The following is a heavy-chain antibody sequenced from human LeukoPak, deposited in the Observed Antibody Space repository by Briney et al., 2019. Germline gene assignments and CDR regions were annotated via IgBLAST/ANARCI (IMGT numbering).Heavy chain of an antibody. Sequence: KPSETLSLTCTVSGYSISSGFHWGWIRQPPGKGLEWIGNIYHSGSTYYNPSLKSRVTISVDTSKNQFSLKLSSVTAADTAVYYCARRNYDHYYYYYMDVWGKGTTVTVSS. J-gene: IGHJ6*03. CDR2: IYHSGST. V-gene: IGHV4-38-2*02. CDR3: ARRNYDHYYYYYMDV. D-gene: IGHD4-11*01. CDR1: GYSISSGFH.